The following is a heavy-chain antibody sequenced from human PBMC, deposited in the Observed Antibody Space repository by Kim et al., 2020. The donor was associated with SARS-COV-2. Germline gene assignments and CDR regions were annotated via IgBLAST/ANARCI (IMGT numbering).Heavy chain of an antibody. J-gene: IGHJ3*02. D-gene: IGHD2-2*01. Sequence: GESLKISCKGSGYSFTSYWISWVRQMPGKGLEWMGRIDPSDSYTNYSPSFQGHVTISADKSISTAYLQWSSLKASDTAMYYCARLWVAPRVPATVGDIWGQGTMVTVSS. CDR3: ARLWVAPRVPATVGDI. CDR2: IDPSDSYT. V-gene: IGHV5-10-1*01. CDR1: GYSFTSYW.